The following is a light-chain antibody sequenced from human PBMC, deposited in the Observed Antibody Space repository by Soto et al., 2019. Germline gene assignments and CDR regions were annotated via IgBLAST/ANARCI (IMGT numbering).Light chain of an antibody. CDR2: HAS. CDR3: QHYNSYSEA. V-gene: IGKV1-5*01. Sequence: DIQMTQSPSTLSASVGDRVTITCRASQSIDSWLAWYQQKPGKAPKILIYHASSLETGVPSRFSGSGSGTEFTLTISSLQPDDFATYYCQHYNSYSEAFGQGTKVDIK. CDR1: QSIDSW. J-gene: IGKJ1*01.